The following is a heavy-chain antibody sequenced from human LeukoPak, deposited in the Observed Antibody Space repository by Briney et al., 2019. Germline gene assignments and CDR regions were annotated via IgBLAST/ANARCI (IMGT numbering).Heavy chain of an antibody. Sequence: GGSLILSCGASGFTFSNYAMSWVRQAPGKGLEWVSGISGSGRSTYYADSVKGRFTVSRDNSRNTLYLEMNSLRAEDTALYYCAKDRSGSPHDFHFWGQGTLVTVSS. CDR3: AKDRSGSPHDFHF. V-gene: IGHV3-23*01. CDR1: GFTFSNYA. J-gene: IGHJ4*02. D-gene: IGHD3-10*01. CDR2: ISGSGRST.